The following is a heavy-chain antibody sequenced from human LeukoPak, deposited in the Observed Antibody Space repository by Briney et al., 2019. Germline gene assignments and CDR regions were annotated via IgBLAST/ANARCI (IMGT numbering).Heavy chain of an antibody. CDR2: ISSSSSYI. Sequence: GGSLRLSCGVSGFTLSRYSMNWVRQAPGKGLEWVSSISSSSSYIYYAASVKGRFTISRDNAKNSLSLQMNSLRAEDTAVYYCAELGITMIGGVWGKGTTVTISS. CDR1: GFTLSRYS. CDR3: AELGITMIGGV. J-gene: IGHJ6*04. V-gene: IGHV3-21*01. D-gene: IGHD3-10*02.